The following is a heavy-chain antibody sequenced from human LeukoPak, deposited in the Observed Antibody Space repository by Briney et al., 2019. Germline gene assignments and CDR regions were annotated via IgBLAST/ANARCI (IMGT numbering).Heavy chain of an antibody. V-gene: IGHV1-2*02. J-gene: IGHJ3*02. CDR3: ARGGFPGYFDWLRPSRDAFDI. Sequence: ASVKVSCKASGYTFTGYYMHWVRQAPGQGLEWMGWINPNSGGTNYAQKFQGRVTMTRDTSISTAYMELSRLRSDGTAVYYCARGGFPGYFDWLRPSRDAFDIWGQGTMVTVSS. CDR1: GYTFTGYY. CDR2: INPNSGGT. D-gene: IGHD3-9*01.